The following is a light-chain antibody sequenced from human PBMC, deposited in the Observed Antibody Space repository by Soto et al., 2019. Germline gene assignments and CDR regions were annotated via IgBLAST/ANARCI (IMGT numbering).Light chain of an antibody. Sequence: DIVMTQSPDSLAVSLGERATINCKSSQRVLYSSNNKNYLAWYQQKPGQPPKLLIYWASTRESGVPDRFSGSGSGGDSTLTISSLQAEDVAVYYCQQYYSTPRTFGQGTKLEIK. J-gene: IGKJ2*01. CDR1: QRVLYSSNNKNY. CDR3: QQYYSTPRT. V-gene: IGKV4-1*01. CDR2: WAS.